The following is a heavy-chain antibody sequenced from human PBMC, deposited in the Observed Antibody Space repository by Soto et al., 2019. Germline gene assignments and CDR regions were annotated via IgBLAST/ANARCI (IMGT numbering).Heavy chain of an antibody. V-gene: IGHV1-69*13. Sequence: ASVKVSCKASGGTFSSYAISWVRQAPGQGLEWMGGIIPICGTANYAQKFQGRVTMTADESTSTAYMELSRLRSEDTAVYYCARDLGRITMVRGVPLLYYYYGMDVWGQGTTVTVSS. CDR2: IIPICGTA. D-gene: IGHD3-10*01. CDR1: GGTFSSYA. CDR3: ARDLGRITMVRGVPLLYYYYGMDV. J-gene: IGHJ6*02.